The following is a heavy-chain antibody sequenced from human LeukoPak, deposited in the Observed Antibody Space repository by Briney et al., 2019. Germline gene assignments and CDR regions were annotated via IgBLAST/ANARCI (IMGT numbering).Heavy chain of an antibody. CDR2: VNPSGDST. CDR3: ASKDFWSGWDV. CDR1: GYTFSNYN. D-gene: IGHD3-3*01. J-gene: IGHJ6*04. V-gene: IGHV1-46*01. Sequence: GASVKVSCKASGYTFSNYNIHWLRQAPGQGLEWMGIVNPSGDSTNYAQNFQGRVTMTGDTSTSTVYMELSSLRSEDTAVYYCASKDFWSGWDVWGKGTTVTVSS.